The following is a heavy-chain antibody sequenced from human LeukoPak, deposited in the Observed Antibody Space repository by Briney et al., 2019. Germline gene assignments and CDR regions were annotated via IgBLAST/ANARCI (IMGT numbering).Heavy chain of an antibody. D-gene: IGHD7-27*01. CDR2: IYYSGST. CDR1: GYSISSGYY. V-gene: IGHV4-38-2*02. CDR3: AREASRWNLSGGDY. J-gene: IGHJ4*02. Sequence: SETLSLTCAVSGYSISSGYYWGWIRQPPGKGLEWIGYIYYSGSTYYNPSLKSRVTISVDTSKNQFSLKLSSVTAADTAVYYCAREASRWNLSGGDYWGQGTLVTVSS.